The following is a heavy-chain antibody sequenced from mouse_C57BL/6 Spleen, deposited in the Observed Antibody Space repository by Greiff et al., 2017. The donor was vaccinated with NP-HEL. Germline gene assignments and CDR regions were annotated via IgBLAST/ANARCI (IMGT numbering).Heavy chain of an antibody. D-gene: IGHD1-1*01. V-gene: IGHV3-6*01. J-gene: IGHJ1*03. CDR1: GYSITSGYY. CDR3: ARDTTGWLDG. Sequence: VQLKESGPGLVKPSQSLSLTCSVTGYSITSGYYWNWIRQFPGNKLEWMGYISYDGSNNYNPSLKNRISITRYTSKNQFFLKLNYVTTEGTDKEEAARDTTGWLDGGGTGTTVTVSS. CDR2: ISYDGSN.